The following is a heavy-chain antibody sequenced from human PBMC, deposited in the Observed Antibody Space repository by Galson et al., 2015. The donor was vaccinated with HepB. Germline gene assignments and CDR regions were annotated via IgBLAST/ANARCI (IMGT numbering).Heavy chain of an antibody. CDR2: FYPGDSDT. V-gene: IGHV5-51*03. D-gene: IGHD6-19*01. CDR1: GYSFTSYW. Sequence: QSGAEVKKPGESLKISCKGSGYSFTSYWIGWVRQMPGKGLEWMGIFYPGDSDTRYSPSFQGHVTISADNSISTAYLQWGSLKASDTAMYYCARSIAVAGTTRAFDIWGQGTMVTVSS. CDR3: ARSIAVAGTTRAFDI. J-gene: IGHJ3*02.